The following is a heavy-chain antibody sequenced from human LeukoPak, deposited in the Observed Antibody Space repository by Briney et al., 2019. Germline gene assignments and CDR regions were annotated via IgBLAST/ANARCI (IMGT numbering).Heavy chain of an antibody. Sequence: GGSLRPSCAASGFTFSSYGMHWVRQAPGKGLEGVAVIWYDGSNKYYADSVKGRFTISRDNSKNTLYLQMNSLRAEDTAVYYCARDRYSSGWATFDYWGQGTLVTVSS. V-gene: IGHV3-33*01. J-gene: IGHJ4*02. CDR3: ARDRYSSGWATFDY. CDR1: GFTFSSYG. CDR2: IWYDGSNK. D-gene: IGHD6-19*01.